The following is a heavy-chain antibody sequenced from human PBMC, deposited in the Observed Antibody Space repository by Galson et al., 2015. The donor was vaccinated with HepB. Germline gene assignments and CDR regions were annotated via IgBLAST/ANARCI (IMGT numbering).Heavy chain of an antibody. D-gene: IGHD1-26*01. CDR1: GFIFNSYS. J-gene: IGHJ5*02. CDR2: ISSSSNYI. V-gene: IGHV3-21*01. CDR3: ARSGSYTSWFDP. Sequence: SLRLSCAASGFIFNSYSMNWVRQAPGKGPEWVSSISSSSNYIYYTDSVEGRFTISRDNAKNSLYLQMNSLRAEDTAVYYCARSGSYTSWFDPWGQGTLVTVSS.